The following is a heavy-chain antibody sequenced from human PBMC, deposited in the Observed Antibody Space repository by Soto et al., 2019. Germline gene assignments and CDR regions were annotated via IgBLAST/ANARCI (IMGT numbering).Heavy chain of an antibody. J-gene: IGHJ4*02. CDR2: ISGSGGST. Sequence: EVQLLESGGGLVQPGGSLRLSCAASGFTFSSYAMSWVRQAPGKGLEWVSAISGSGGSTYYADSVKGRFTISRDNSKNTLYLQMNSLRAEDTAVYYCGMGPHIAVAGTDFDYWGQGTLVTVSS. CDR3: GMGPHIAVAGTDFDY. V-gene: IGHV3-23*01. D-gene: IGHD6-19*01. CDR1: GFTFSSYA.